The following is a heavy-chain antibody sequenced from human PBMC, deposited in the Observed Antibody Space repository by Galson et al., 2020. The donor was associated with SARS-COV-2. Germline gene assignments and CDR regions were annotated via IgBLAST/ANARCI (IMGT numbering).Heavy chain of an antibody. CDR2: IYYSGST. CDR3: ARVLGRAIFGVVIIGSFDY. J-gene: IGHJ4*02. V-gene: IGHV4-31*03. Sequence: SETLSLTCTVSGGSISSGGYYWSWIRQHPGKGLEWIGYIYYSGSTYYNPSLKSRVTISVDTSKNQFSLKLSSVTAADTAVYYCARVLGRAIFGVVIIGSFDYWGQGTLVTVSS. D-gene: IGHD3-3*01. CDR1: GGSISSGGYY.